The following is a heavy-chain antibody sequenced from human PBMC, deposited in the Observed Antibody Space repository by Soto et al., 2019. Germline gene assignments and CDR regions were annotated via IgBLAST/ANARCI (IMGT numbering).Heavy chain of an antibody. V-gene: IGHV3-53*01. CDR3: AKEVWGLYTFGRPLDN. CDR1: GFTISGKKY. J-gene: IGHJ4*01. D-gene: IGHD3-16*01. CDR2: LYDIDGS. Sequence: DVQLVESGGGLIQPGESLRLSCAAFGFTISGKKYVAWVRQAPGKGLEWVSALYDIDGSFYADSVKGRFTTSSDSSKTTVYLQMNDLRPDDTAVYYCAKEVWGLYTFGRPLDNWGHGTLVTVSS.